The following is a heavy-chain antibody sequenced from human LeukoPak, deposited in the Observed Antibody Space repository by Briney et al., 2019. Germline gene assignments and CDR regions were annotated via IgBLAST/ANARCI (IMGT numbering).Heavy chain of an antibody. J-gene: IGHJ5*02. Sequence: SETLSLTCAVYGGSLSGYFWSWIRQPPGKGLEWIGEINHSGSTSHNPSLKSRVTISVDTSKNQFSLKLSSVTAADTAVYYCARGRPFDPWGQGTLVTVSS. CDR3: ARGRPFDP. CDR1: GGSLSGYF. CDR2: INHSGST. V-gene: IGHV4-34*01.